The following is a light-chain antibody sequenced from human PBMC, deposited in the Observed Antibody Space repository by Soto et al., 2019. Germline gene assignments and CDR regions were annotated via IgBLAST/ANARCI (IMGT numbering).Light chain of an antibody. CDR3: QQYGSSPWA. J-gene: IGKJ1*01. CDR1: ESVASSY. CDR2: GAS. Sequence: EIVLTQSPGTLSLSPGERATLSCRASESVASSYLAWYQQKPGQAPRLLIYGASSRATGIPDRFSGRGSGTDFTLTISSLEPDDFEVYYCQQYGSSPWAFGPVTKVYI. V-gene: IGKV3-20*01.